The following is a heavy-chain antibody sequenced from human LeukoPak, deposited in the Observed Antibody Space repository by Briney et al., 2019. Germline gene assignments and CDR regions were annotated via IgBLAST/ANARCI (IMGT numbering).Heavy chain of an antibody. CDR2: ITPIFDTA. Sequence: SVKVSCKASGGTFSSYAISWVRQAPGQGLEWMGGITPIFDTANYAQKFQGRVTITADESTSTAYMELSSLRSEDTAVYYCARDLISNGRFDYWGQGTLVTVSS. V-gene: IGHV1-69*01. CDR1: GGTFSSYA. J-gene: IGHJ4*02. D-gene: IGHD2-8*01. CDR3: ARDLISNGRFDY.